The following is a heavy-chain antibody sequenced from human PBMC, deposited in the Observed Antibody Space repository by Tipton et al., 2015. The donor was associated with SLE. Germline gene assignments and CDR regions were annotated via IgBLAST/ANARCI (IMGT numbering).Heavy chain of an antibody. CDR1: GFTFSSYA. D-gene: IGHD6-13*01. J-gene: IGHJ3*02. Sequence: SLRLSCAASGFTFSSYAMSWVRQAPGKGLEWVSAISGSGGSTYYADSVKGRFTISRDNSKNTLYLQMNSLRAEDTAVYYCARDGGEAAAGTGAFDIWGQGTMVTVSS. V-gene: IGHV3-23*01. CDR2: ISGSGGST. CDR3: ARDGGEAAAGTGAFDI.